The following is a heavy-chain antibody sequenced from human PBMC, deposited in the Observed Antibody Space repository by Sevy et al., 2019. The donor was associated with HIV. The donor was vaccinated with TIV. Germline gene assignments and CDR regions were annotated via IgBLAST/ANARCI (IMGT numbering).Heavy chain of an antibody. CDR1: GGSISSSSYY. V-gene: IGHV4-39*01. Sequence: SETLSLTCTVSGGSISSSSYYWGWIRQPPGKGLEWIGSIYYSGSTYYNPSLKSRVTISVDTSKNQFSLKLSSVTAADTAVYYYARHSMVRGVIITPTEALFDYWGQGTLVTVSS. J-gene: IGHJ4*02. CDR3: ARHSMVRGVIITPTEALFDY. D-gene: IGHD3-10*01. CDR2: IYYSGST.